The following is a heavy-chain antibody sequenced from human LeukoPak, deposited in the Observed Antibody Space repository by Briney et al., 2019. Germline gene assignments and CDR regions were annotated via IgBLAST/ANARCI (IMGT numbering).Heavy chain of an antibody. CDR2: ISWNSGSI. CDR3: AKDSRGRSQAGPNFDY. Sequence: PGRSLRLSCGASGFTFDNYAMHWVRQAPGKGLEWVSGISWNSGSIDYADSVRGRFTISRDNAKNALYLQMNSLSTEDTAFYYCAKDSRGRSQAGPNFDYWGQGTLVTVSS. V-gene: IGHV3-9*01. D-gene: IGHD6-19*01. CDR1: GFTFDNYA. J-gene: IGHJ4*02.